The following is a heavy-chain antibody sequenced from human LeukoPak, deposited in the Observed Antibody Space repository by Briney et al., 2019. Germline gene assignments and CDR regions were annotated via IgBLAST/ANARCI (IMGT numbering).Heavy chain of an antibody. J-gene: IGHJ4*02. Sequence: SETLSLTCTVSGGSISSDYWSWIRQPPGKGLEWIGWISYSGSTNYNSSLKTRVTISVDTSKNQFSLKLSSVTAADTAVYYCARQASISSTNCYTFDYCGQGNPVTASS. D-gene: IGHD2-2*02. CDR1: GGSISSDY. CDR2: ISYSGST. V-gene: IGHV4-59*08. CDR3: ARQASISSTNCYTFDY.